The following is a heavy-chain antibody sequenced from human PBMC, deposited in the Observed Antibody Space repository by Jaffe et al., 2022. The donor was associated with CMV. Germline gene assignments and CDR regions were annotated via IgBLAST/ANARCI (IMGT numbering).Heavy chain of an antibody. V-gene: IGHV1-46*01. Sequence: QVQLVQSGAEVKKPGASVKVSCKASGYTFTSYYMHWVRQAPGQGLEWMGIINPSGGSTSYAQKFQGRVTMTRDTSTSTVYMELSSLRSEDTAVYYCARDSRYYDSSGYYGVGDYWGQGTLVTVSS. CDR3: ARDSRYYDSSGYYGVGDY. CDR2: INPSGGST. D-gene: IGHD3-22*01. J-gene: IGHJ4*02. CDR1: GYTFTSYY.